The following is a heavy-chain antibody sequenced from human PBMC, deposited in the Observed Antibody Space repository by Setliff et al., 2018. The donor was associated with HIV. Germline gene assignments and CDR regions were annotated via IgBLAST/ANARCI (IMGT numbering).Heavy chain of an antibody. Sequence: GSVKVSCKASGYTFTSYYMHWVRQAPGQGLEWMGIINPSGGSTSYAQKFQGRVTMTRDTSTSTVYMELSSLRSEDTAVYYCARDGYYDSSGYYKAQWAFDIWGQGTMVTVSS. CDR2: INPSGGST. D-gene: IGHD3-22*01. V-gene: IGHV1-46*01. J-gene: IGHJ3*02. CDR1: GYTFTSYY. CDR3: ARDGYYDSSGYYKAQWAFDI.